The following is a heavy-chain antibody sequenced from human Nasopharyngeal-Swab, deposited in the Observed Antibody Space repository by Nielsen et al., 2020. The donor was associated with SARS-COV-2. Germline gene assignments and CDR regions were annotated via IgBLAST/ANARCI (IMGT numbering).Heavy chain of an antibody. CDR2: IYYSGST. CDR3: ARDRGYGEPDY. V-gene: IGHV4-39*07. CDR1: GGSISSSSYY. Sequence: SETLSLTCTVSGGSISSSSYYWGWIRQPPGKGLEWIGSIYYSGSTNYNPSLKSRVTISVDTSKNQFSLKLSSVTAADTAVYYCARDRGYGEPDYWGQGTLVTVSS. D-gene: IGHD4-17*01. J-gene: IGHJ4*02.